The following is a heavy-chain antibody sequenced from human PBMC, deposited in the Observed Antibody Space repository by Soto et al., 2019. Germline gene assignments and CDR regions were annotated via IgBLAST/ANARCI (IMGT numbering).Heavy chain of an antibody. CDR1: GDSVSSNSAA. D-gene: IGHD1-7*01. Sequence: SQTLSLTCAISGDSVSSNSAAWNWIRQSPSRGLEWLGRTYYRSKWYNDYAVSVKSRMTINPDTSKNQFSLQLNSVTPEDTAVYYCARRGNWNSFYYYYYGMDVWGQGTTVTVSS. J-gene: IGHJ6*02. CDR3: ARRGNWNSFYYYYYGMDV. V-gene: IGHV6-1*01. CDR2: TYYRSKWYN.